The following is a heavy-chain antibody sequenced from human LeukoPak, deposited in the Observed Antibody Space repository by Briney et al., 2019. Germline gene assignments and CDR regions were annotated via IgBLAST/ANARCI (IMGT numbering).Heavy chain of an antibody. CDR2: INHSGST. CDR1: GGSFSGYY. V-gene: IGHV4-34*01. J-gene: IGHJ5*02. CDR3: ARDVGYGGNSETPWFDP. D-gene: IGHD4-23*01. Sequence: PSETLSLTCAVYGGSFSGYYWSWIRQPPGKGLEWIGEINHSGSTNYNPSLKSRVTMSVDTSKNQFSLKLSSVTAADTAVYYCARDVGYGGNSETPWFDPWGQGTLVTVSS.